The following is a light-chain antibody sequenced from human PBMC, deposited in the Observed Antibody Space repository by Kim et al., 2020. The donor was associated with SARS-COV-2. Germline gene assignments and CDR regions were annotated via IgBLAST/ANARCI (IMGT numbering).Light chain of an antibody. V-gene: IGLV3-19*02. CDR1: SLRTYY. Sequence: SSELTQDPAVSVALGQTVKITCHGDSLRTYYAIWYQQKPGQAPVRVIYGKNNRPSGIPDRFSGSSSGNTASLTIAGAQAEDEADYYCNSWDSSGDHWVFGGGTQLTVL. CDR2: GKN. J-gene: IGLJ3*02. CDR3: NSWDSSGDHWV.